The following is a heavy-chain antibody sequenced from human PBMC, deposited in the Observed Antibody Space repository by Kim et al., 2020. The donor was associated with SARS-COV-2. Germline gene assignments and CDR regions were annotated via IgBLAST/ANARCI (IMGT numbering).Heavy chain of an antibody. Sequence: KGGFTISRDNSKNTLYLQMGSLRAEDTAVYYCARFTCPHYYDSSGFCYFDYWGQGTLVTVSS. D-gene: IGHD3-22*01. CDR3: ARFTCPHYYDSSGFCYFDY. V-gene: IGHV3-64*01. J-gene: IGHJ4*02.